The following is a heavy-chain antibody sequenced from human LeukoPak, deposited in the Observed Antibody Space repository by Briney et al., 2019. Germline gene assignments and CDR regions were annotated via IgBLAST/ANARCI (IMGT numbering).Heavy chain of an antibody. D-gene: IGHD3-10*01. J-gene: IGHJ5*02. CDR1: GGFFSGYY. Sequence: SETLSLTCAVYGGFFSGYYWSWIRQPPGEGLEWIGEINHSGSTNHNPSLKSRVTISVATSKNQFSLKLSSVTAADTAVYYCARRRYYYGSGSYYNANWFDPWGQGTLVTVSS. V-gene: IGHV4-34*01. CDR3: ARRRYYYGSGSYYNANWFDP. CDR2: INHSGST.